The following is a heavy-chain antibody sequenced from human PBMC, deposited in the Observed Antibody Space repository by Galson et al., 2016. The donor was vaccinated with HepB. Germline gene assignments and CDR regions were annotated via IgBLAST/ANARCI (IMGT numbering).Heavy chain of an antibody. J-gene: IGHJ4*02. CDR1: GLTFSSYG. Sequence: SLRLSCAASGLTFSSYGMGWVRQAPGKGLEWVSTMSGSGGTTYYADSVKGRFTISRDNSRNTVFLQMNSLTAEDTAVYYCAKAPSGGSYYFDYWGQGILVTVSS. D-gene: IGHD6-19*01. CDR2: MSGSGGTT. V-gene: IGHV3-23*01. CDR3: AKAPSGGSYYFDY.